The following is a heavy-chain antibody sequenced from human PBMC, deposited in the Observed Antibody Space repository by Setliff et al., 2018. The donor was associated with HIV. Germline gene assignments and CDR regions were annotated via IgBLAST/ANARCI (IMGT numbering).Heavy chain of an antibody. CDR3: ARAVAASATSVVDY. J-gene: IGHJ4*02. CDR2: ISQSGKT. Sequence: SETLSLTCAVSADSIGTNHWWNWVRQPPGKGLEWIGEISQSGKTNYHPSLKSRITISMEASKTHFSLTLNSVTAADTAVYYCARAVAASATSVVDYWGQGSQVTVSS. D-gene: IGHD6-13*01. CDR1: ADSIGTNHW. V-gene: IGHV4-4*02.